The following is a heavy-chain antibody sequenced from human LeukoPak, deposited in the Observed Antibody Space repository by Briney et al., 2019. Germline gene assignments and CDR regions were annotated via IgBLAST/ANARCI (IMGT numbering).Heavy chain of an antibody. V-gene: IGHV3-30*04. J-gene: IGHJ4*02. Sequence: PGRSLRLSCAASGFTFSSYAMHWVRQAPGKGLEWVAFIRSDGYHTYYADSVKGRFTITRDNSKNTLYLQMNSLRLEDMAVYYCAKPSGSGVDYWGRGTRVTVSS. CDR3: AKPSGSGVDY. CDR1: GFTFSSYA. CDR2: IRSDGYHT. D-gene: IGHD1-26*01.